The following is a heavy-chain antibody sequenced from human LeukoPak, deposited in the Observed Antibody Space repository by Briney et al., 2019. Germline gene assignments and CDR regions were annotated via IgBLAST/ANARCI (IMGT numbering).Heavy chain of an antibody. CDR2: ISYDGSNK. V-gene: IGHV3-30*18. CDR3: AKEYCSNSVCHSLDY. J-gene: IGHJ4*02. Sequence: GRSLTLSCAASGFTFSSSGMHWLRQAPPKGLEWVAVISYDGSNKYYADSVKGRFTFSRDNSKNTLYLQMNSLRAEDTAVYYCAKEYCSNSVCHSLDYWGQGTLVTVSS. D-gene: IGHD2-8*01. CDR1: GFTFSSSG.